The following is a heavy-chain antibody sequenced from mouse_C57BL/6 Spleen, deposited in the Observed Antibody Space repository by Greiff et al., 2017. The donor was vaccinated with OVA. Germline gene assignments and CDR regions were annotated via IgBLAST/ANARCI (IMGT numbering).Heavy chain of an antibody. CDR2: IYPGSGST. J-gene: IGHJ1*03. D-gene: IGHD1-1*01. Sequence: VQLQQPGAELVKPGASVKMSCKASGYTFTSYWITWVKQRPGQGLEWIGDIYPGSGSTNYNEKFKSKATLTVDTSSSTAYMQLSSLTSEDSAVYYCARRITTVVGGYFDVWGTGTTVTVSS. CDR3: ARRITTVVGGYFDV. CDR1: GYTFTSYW. V-gene: IGHV1-55*01.